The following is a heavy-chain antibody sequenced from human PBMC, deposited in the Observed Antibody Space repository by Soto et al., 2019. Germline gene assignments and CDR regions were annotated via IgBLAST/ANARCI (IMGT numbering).Heavy chain of an antibody. D-gene: IGHD6-13*01. V-gene: IGHV2-5*02. J-gene: IGHJ6*02. CDR3: VHCLRYSSNWGHYYHGMDV. CDR1: GFSLSTSGVG. Sequence: QITLKESGPTLVKPTQTLTLTCTFSGFSLSTSGVGVGWIRQTPGKALEWLALIYWDDDERYSPSLNRRLTITKDTSKNQVVLKMTTMDPVDTATFYCVHCLRYSSNWGHYYHGMDVWGQGITVTVSS. CDR2: IYWDDDE.